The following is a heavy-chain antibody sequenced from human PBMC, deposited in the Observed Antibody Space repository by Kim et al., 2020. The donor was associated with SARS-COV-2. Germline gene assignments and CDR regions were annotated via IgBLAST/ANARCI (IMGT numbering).Heavy chain of an antibody. J-gene: IGHJ4*02. CDR3: ARVREGGSSWYYFDY. D-gene: IGHD6-13*01. V-gene: IGHV3-11*05. Sequence: GGSLRLSCAASGFTFSDYYMSWIRQAPGKGLEWFSYISSSSSYTNYADSVKGRFTISRDNAKNSLYLQMNSLRAEDTAVYYCARVREGGSSWYYFDYWGQGTLGTASS. CDR1: GFTFSDYY. CDR2: ISSSSSYT.